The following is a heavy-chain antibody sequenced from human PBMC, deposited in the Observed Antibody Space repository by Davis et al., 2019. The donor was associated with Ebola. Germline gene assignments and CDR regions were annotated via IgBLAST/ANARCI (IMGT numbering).Heavy chain of an antibody. D-gene: IGHD6-19*01. CDR2: INPNSGGT. CDR3: ARGRRAVAGYYYYGMDV. V-gene: IGHV1-18*01. Sequence: ASVQVSCKASGYTSTSYGISWVRQAPAQGLVWLGWINPNSGGTNYAQKFQGSVTMTRDTSTSKVYMELSSLRSEDTAVYYCARGRRAVAGYYYYGMDVWGQGTTVTVSS. J-gene: IGHJ6*02. CDR1: GYTSTSYG.